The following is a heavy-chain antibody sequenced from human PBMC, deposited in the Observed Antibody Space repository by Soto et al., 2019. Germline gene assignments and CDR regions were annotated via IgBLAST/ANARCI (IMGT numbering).Heavy chain of an antibody. CDR3: ATGYCSSTSCFFDY. CDR2: INPNSGGT. J-gene: IGHJ4*02. V-gene: IGHV1-2*02. CDR1: GCTFTGYY. Sequence: ASVKVSCKASGCTFTGYYMHWVRQAPGQGLEWMGWINPNSGGTNYAQKFQGRVTMTRDTSISTAYMELSRLRSDDTAVYYCATGYCSSTSCFFDYWGQGTLVTVSS. D-gene: IGHD2-2*01.